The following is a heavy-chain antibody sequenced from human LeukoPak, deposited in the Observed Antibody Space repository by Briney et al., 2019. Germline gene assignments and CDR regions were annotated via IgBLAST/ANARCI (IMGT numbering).Heavy chain of an antibody. CDR2: MNPNSGNT. J-gene: IGHJ4*02. CDR1: GYTFTSYG. CDR3: ARVTFGGVVADFDY. Sequence: AVKVSCKASGYTFTSYGISWVRQATGQGLEWMGWMNPNSGNTGYAQKFQGRVTMTRNTSISTAYMELSSLRSEDTAVYYCARVTFGGVVADFDYWGQGTLVTVSS. V-gene: IGHV1-8*02. D-gene: IGHD3-16*02.